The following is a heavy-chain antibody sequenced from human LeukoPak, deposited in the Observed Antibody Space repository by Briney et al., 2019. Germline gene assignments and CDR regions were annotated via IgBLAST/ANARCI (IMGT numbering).Heavy chain of an antibody. J-gene: IGHJ4*02. CDR3: ARGAGEDGYNYEGMLRD. CDR1: GYTFISYG. D-gene: IGHD5-24*01. CDR2: ISAYNGNT. Sequence: GASVKVSCKASGYTFISYGISWVRQAPGQGLEWMGWISAYNGNTNYAQKLQGRVTMTTDTSTSTAYMELRSLRSDDTAVYYCARGAGEDGYNYEGMLRDWGQGTLVTVSS. V-gene: IGHV1-18*01.